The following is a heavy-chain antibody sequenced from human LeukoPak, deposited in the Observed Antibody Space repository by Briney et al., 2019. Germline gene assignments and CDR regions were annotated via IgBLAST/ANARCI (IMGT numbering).Heavy chain of an antibody. D-gene: IGHD4/OR15-4a*01. CDR2: IYYSGST. CDR3: ARDTDYSTLDY. J-gene: IGHJ4*02. CDR1: GGSISSYY. Sequence: PSETLSLTCTVSGGSISSYYWSWLRQPPGKGLEWIGYIYYSGSTNYNPSLRSRVTILVDTSKNQFSLKLSSVTAADTAVYYCARDTDYSTLDYWGQGTLVTVSS. V-gene: IGHV4-59*01.